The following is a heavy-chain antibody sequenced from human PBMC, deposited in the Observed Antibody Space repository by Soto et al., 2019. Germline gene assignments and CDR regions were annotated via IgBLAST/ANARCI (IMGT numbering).Heavy chain of an antibody. D-gene: IGHD4-17*01. CDR1: GFTFSSYA. Sequence: EVQLLESGGGLVQPGGSLRLSCAASGFTFSSYAMSWVRQAPGKGLEWVSAISGSGGSTYYADSVKGRFTISRDNSKNTLYLQMNSLRAEDTAVYYCAKVGPGDYGDYLSMNYYYSGMDVWGQGTTVTVSS. J-gene: IGHJ6*02. V-gene: IGHV3-23*01. CDR2: ISGSGGST. CDR3: AKVGPGDYGDYLSMNYYYSGMDV.